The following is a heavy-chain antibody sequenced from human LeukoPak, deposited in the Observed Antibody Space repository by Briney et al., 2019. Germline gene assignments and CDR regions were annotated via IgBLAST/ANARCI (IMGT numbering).Heavy chain of an antibody. CDR1: GGSISSSSYY. J-gene: IGHJ4*02. Sequence: PSETLSLTCTVSGGSISSSSYYWGWIRQPPGKGLEWIGSIYYSGSTYYNPSLKSRVTISVDTSKNQFSLKLSSVTAADTAVYYCSRQLGYCSSTSCYADKVDYWGQGTLVTVSS. CDR3: SRQLGYCSSTSCYADKVDY. CDR2: IYYSGST. D-gene: IGHD2-2*01. V-gene: IGHV4-39*01.